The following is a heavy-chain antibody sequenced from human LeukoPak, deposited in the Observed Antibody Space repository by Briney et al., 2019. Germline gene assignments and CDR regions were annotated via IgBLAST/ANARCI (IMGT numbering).Heavy chain of an antibody. CDR2: VYYSGST. D-gene: IGHD3-22*01. CDR1: GGSISSYY. J-gene: IGHJ4*02. V-gene: IGHV4-59*05. Sequence: KPSETLSLTCTVSGGSISSYYWGWIRQPPGKGLEWIGSVYYSGSTYYNPSLKSRVTISVDTSKNQFSLQLSSVTAADTAVYYCAGHNSGYYFYDYWSQGTLVTVSS. CDR3: AGHNSGYYFYDY.